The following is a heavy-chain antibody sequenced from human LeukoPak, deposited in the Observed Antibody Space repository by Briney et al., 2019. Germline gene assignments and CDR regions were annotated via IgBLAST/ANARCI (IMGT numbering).Heavy chain of an antibody. Sequence: GGSLRLSCAASGFTFSTYWMTWVRQAPGKGLEWVAIIKQDGSEMYYVDSVKGRFTISRDNAKNSLYLQMNSLRAEDTAVYYCARVPYDFWSGYHDAFDIWGQGTMVTVSS. CDR1: GFTFSTYW. D-gene: IGHD3-3*01. V-gene: IGHV3-7*01. CDR2: IKQDGSEM. CDR3: ARVPYDFWSGYHDAFDI. J-gene: IGHJ3*02.